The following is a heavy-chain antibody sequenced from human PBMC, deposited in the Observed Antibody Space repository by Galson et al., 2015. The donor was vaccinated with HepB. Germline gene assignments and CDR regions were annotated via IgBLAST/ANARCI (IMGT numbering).Heavy chain of an antibody. CDR1: GFTFSSYA. Sequence: SLRLSCAASGFTFSSYAMHWVRQAPGKGLEWVAVISYDGSNKYYADSVKGRFTISRDNSKNTLYLQMNSLRAEDTAVYYCARGGKLRDSSDWYLDYWGQGTLVTVSS. D-gene: IGHD6-19*01. J-gene: IGHJ4*02. V-gene: IGHV3-30*04. CDR3: ARGGKLRDSSDWYLDY. CDR2: ISYDGSNK.